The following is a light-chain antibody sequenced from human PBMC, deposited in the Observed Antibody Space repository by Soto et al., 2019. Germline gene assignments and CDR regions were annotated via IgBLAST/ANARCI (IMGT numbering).Light chain of an antibody. V-gene: IGKV1-8*01. CDR2: AAS. J-gene: IGKJ1*01. CDR3: QQYNNYSWT. CDR1: QGISSY. Sequence: AIRMTQSPSSLSASTGDRVTITCRASQGISSYLAWYQQKPGKAPKLLIYAASTLQSGVPSRFSGSGSGTDFTLTISCLQPDDFATYYCQQYNNYSWTFGQGTKVDIK.